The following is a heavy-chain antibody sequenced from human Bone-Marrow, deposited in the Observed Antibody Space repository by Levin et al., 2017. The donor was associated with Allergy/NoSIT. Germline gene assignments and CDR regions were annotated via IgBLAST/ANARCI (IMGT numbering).Heavy chain of an antibody. Sequence: GGSLRLSCAASGFTFSNYAMHWVRQAPGKGLEWVAVISYDGSNKHYAESVKGRFTISRDNSKNTLNLQMNSLRADDTAVYYCARGQQDFDPWGQGTLVTVSS. CDR2: ISYDGSNK. CDR3: ARGQQDFDP. CDR1: GFTFSNYA. J-gene: IGHJ5*02. D-gene: IGHD2-15*01. V-gene: IGHV3-30-3*01.